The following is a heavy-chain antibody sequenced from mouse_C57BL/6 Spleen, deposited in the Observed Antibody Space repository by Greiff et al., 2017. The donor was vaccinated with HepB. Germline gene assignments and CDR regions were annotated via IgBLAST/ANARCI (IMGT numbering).Heavy chain of an antibody. CDR3: ACGGSTFDY. J-gene: IGHJ2*01. Sequence: VQLQQPGAELVKPGASVKLSCKASGYTFTGYWMHWVKQRPGQGLEWIGMIHPNSGSTNYNEKFKSKATLNVDKSSNTAYMQLSSLTSEDSAVYYCACGGSTFDYWGQGTPLTVSS. D-gene: IGHD1-1*01. CDR2: IHPNSGST. CDR1: GYTFTGYW. V-gene: IGHV1-64*01.